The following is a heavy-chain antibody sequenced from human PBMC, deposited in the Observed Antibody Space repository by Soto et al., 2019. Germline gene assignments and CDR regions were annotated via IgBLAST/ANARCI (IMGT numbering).Heavy chain of an antibody. CDR3: ASWHSYYDFWSGYFLSHGMDV. Sequence: PGGSLRLSCAASGFTFSSYGMHWVRQAPGKGLEWVAVIWYDGSNKYYADSVKGRFTISRDNSKNTLYLQMNSLRAEDTAVYYCASWHSYYDFWSGYFLSHGMDVWGQGTTVTVSS. CDR1: GFTFSSYG. CDR2: IWYDGSNK. V-gene: IGHV3-33*01. D-gene: IGHD3-3*01. J-gene: IGHJ6*02.